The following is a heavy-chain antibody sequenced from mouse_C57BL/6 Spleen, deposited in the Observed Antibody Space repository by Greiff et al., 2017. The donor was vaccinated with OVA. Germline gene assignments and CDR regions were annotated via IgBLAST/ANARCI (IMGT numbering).Heavy chain of an antibody. CDR3: ERYSNYFYAMDY. J-gene: IGHJ4*01. V-gene: IGHV1-69*01. CDR2: IDPSDSYT. CDR1: GYTFTSYW. D-gene: IGHD2-5*01. Sequence: QVQLQQPGAELVMPGASVKLSCKASGYTFTSYWMHWVKQRPGQGLEWIGEIDPSDSYTNYNQKFKGKSTLTVDKSSSTAYMQLSSLTSEDSAVYYCERYSNYFYAMDYWGQGTSVTVSS.